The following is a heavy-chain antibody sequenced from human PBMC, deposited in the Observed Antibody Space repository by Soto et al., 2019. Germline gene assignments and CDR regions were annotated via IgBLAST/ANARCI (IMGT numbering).Heavy chain of an antibody. V-gene: IGHV3-7*03. CDR1: GFTFSSYW. D-gene: IGHD3-22*01. CDR2: IKQDGSEK. J-gene: IGHJ4*02. Sequence: PGGSLRFSCAASGFTFSSYWMSWVRQAPGKGLEWVANIKQDGSEKYYVDSVKGRFTISRDNAKNSLYLQMNSLRAEDTAVYYCARDPYDSSGYRVDYWGQGTLVTVSS. CDR3: ARDPYDSSGYRVDY.